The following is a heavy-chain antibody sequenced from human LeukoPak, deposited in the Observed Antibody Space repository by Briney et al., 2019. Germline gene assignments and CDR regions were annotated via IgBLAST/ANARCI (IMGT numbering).Heavy chain of an antibody. CDR2: ISAYNGNT. CDR1: GYTFTRYG. D-gene: IGHD5-12*01. CDR3: ARGYSDYDLDY. Sequence: ASVTVSCKASGYTFTRYGITWVRQAPGQGLEWMGWISAYNGNTKNAQKVQGRVTMTTDTSTSTAYMELRSLRSDDTAVYYCARGYSDYDLDYWGQGTLVTVSS. V-gene: IGHV1-18*01. J-gene: IGHJ4*02.